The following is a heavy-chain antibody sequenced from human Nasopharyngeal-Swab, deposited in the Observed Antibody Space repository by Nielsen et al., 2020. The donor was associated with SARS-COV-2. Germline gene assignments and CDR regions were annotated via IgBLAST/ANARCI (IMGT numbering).Heavy chain of an antibody. Sequence: ASVKVSCKASGYTFTSYGISWVRQDPGQGLEWMGWISAYNGNTNYAQKLQGRVTMTTDTSTSTAYMELRSLRSDDTAVYYCARDLTMIDAFDIWGQGTMVTVSS. J-gene: IGHJ3*02. CDR2: ISAYNGNT. V-gene: IGHV1-18*01. CDR1: GYTFTSYG. CDR3: ARDLTMIDAFDI. D-gene: IGHD3-22*01.